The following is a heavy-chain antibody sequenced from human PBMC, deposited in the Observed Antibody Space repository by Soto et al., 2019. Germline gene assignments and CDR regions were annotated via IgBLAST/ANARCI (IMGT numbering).Heavy chain of an antibody. J-gene: IGHJ4*02. V-gene: IGHV3-30-3*01. D-gene: IGHD3-10*01. CDR2: ISYDGSNK. Sequence: QVQLVESGGGVVQPGRSLRLSCAASGFTFSSYAMHWVRQAPGKGLEWVAVISYDGSNKYYADSVKGRFTISRDNSKNTLYLEMTSLSAEDPAVYCCARDDGPMVGAPHDYWGRGTLVTFAS. CDR3: ARDDGPMVGAPHDY. CDR1: GFTFSSYA.